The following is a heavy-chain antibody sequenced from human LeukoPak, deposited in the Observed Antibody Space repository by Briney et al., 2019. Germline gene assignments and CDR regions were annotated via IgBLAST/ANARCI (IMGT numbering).Heavy chain of an antibody. CDR1: GGSISSYY. J-gene: IGHJ4*02. V-gene: IGHV4-59*01. Sequence: KPSETLSLTCTVSGGSISSYYWSWIRQPPGKGLEWIGYIYYSGSTNYNPSLKSRVTISVDTSKNQFSLELSSVTAADTAVYYCAREKGSGYDYWGQGTLVTVSS. CDR2: IYYSGST. CDR3: AREKGSGYDY. D-gene: IGHD6-19*01.